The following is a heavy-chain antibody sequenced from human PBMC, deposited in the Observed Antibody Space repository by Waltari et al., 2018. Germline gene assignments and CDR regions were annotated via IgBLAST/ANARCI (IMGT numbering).Heavy chain of an antibody. V-gene: IGHV3-7*01. D-gene: IGHD3-16*01. J-gene: IGHJ4*02. CDR3: ARVRGAYSRFMAASFDY. Sequence: VQLVESGGGLVQPGGSLRHSCSAAGFTFHISWMTWVRRAPGKGRGGVAKRRDREREKYLADSVKGRFTMYRGDAKKSVHLEMSRLRAEETAIYYCARVRGAYSRFMAASFDYWGQGIPVSVSS. CDR1: GFTFHISW. CDR2: RRDREREK.